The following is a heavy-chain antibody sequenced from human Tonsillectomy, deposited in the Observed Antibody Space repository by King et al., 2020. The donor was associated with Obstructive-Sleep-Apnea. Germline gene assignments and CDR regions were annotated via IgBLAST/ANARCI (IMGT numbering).Heavy chain of an antibody. D-gene: IGHD3-10*01. CDR2: TYYRSKWYN. J-gene: IGHJ6*02. CDR3: ARGWVYGSGTYLLNYYYYYGMDV. CDR1: GDSVSSNSAA. Sequence: VQLQQSGPGLVKPSQTLSLTCAISGDSVSSNSAAWNWIRQSPSRGLEWLGRTYYRSKWYNDYAVSVKSRITINPDTSKNQFSLQLNSVTPEDTAVYYCARGWVYGSGTYLLNYYYYYGMDVWGQGTTVTVSS. V-gene: IGHV6-1*01.